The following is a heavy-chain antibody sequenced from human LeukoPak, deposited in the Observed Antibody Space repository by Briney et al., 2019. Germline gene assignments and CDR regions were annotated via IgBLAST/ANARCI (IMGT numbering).Heavy chain of an antibody. CDR1: GFTFSSYG. D-gene: IGHD3-22*01. V-gene: IGHV3-30*03. J-gene: IGHJ6*02. CDR3: ARHYYDSSGYYLSYYYYGMDV. CDR2: ISYDGSNK. Sequence: GGSLRLSCAASGFTFSSYGMHWVRQAPGKGLEWVAVISYDGSNKYYADSVKGRFTISRDNSKNTLYLQMNSLRAEDTAVYYCARHYYDSSGYYLSYYYYGMDVWGQGTTVTVSS.